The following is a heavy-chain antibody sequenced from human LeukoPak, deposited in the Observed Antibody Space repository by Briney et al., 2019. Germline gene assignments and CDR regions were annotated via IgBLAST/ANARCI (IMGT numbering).Heavy chain of an antibody. CDR3: ARETYYYDSSGFG. CDR1: GFTFSSYS. D-gene: IGHD3-22*01. CDR2: ISSSSSYI. Sequence: GGSLRLSCAASGFTFSSYSMNWVRQAPGKGLEWVSSISSSSSYIYYADSVKGRFTISRDNAKNSLYLQMNSLRAVDTAVYYCARETYYYDSSGFGWGQGTLVTVSS. J-gene: IGHJ4*02. V-gene: IGHV3-21*06.